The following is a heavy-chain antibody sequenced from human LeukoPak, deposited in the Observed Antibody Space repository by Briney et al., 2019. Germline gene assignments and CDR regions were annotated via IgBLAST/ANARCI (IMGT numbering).Heavy chain of an antibody. CDR1: GGSISSYY. V-gene: IGHV4-59*01. J-gene: IGHJ4*02. CDR2: IYYSGST. D-gene: IGHD5-24*01. CDR3: ASGGVEMATIWYY. Sequence: SETLSLTCTVSGGSISSYYWSWIRHPPAKGLEWIGYIYYSGSTNYNPSLKSRVTISVDTSKNQFSLKLSSVTAADTAVYYCASGGVEMATIWYYWGQGTLVTVSS.